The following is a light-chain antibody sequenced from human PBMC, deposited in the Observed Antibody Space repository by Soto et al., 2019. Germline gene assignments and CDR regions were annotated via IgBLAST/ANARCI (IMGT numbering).Light chain of an antibody. Sequence: DIQMTPSPYTLSASVGDRVTITCRASQSISSWLAWYQQKPGKAPKLLIYDASSLESGVPSRFSGSGSGTEFTLTISSLQPDDFATYYCQQYNSYCTFGQGTRLEI. CDR3: QQYNSYCT. CDR1: QSISSW. V-gene: IGKV1-5*01. CDR2: DAS. J-gene: IGKJ5*01.